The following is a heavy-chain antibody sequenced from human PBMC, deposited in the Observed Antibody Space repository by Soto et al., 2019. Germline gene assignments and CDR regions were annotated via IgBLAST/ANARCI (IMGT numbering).Heavy chain of an antibody. V-gene: IGHV1-69*13. CDR2: IIPIFGTA. CDR3: ARGNYYDSSGYYVVDGMDV. J-gene: IGHJ6*02. CDR1: GGTFSSYA. D-gene: IGHD3-22*01. Sequence: SVKVSCKASGGTFSSYAISWVRQAPGQGLEWMGGIIPIFGTANYAQKFQGRVTITADESTSTAYMELSSLRSEDTAVYYCARGNYYDSSGYYVVDGMDVWGQGTTVTVSS.